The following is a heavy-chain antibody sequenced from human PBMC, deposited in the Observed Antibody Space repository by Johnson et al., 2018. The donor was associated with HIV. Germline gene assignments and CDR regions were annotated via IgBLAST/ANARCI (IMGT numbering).Heavy chain of an antibody. J-gene: IGHJ3*02. D-gene: IGHD3-9*01. CDR2: IRYDGNNK. Sequence: QVQLVESGGGVVQPGGSLRLSCVASGFTFSSYGMHWVRQAPGKGLAWVAFIRYDGNNKYYADSVKGRFTISRDNSKNTLYLHMNSLRAEDTAVYYCARVLTTRGAFDIWGQGTMVTVSS. V-gene: IGHV3-30*02. CDR1: GFTFSSYG. CDR3: ARVLTTRGAFDI.